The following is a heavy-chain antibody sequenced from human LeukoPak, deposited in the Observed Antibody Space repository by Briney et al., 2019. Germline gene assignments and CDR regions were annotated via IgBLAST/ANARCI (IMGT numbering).Heavy chain of an antibody. Sequence: SGTLSLTCAVSGGSISSSNWWSWVRQPPGKGLEWIGEIYHSGSTNYNPSLKSRVTISVDKSKNQFSLKLSSVTAADTAVYYCARFYSSSPHDAFDIWGQGTMVTVSS. V-gene: IGHV4-4*02. CDR2: IYHSGST. CDR1: GGSISSSNW. CDR3: ARFYSSSPHDAFDI. D-gene: IGHD6-13*01. J-gene: IGHJ3*02.